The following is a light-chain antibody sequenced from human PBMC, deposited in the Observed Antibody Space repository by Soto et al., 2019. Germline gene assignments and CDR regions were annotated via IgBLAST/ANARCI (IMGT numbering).Light chain of an antibody. CDR3: EQTYSTPVT. Sequence: IQMTQSPSTLSASVGDTVTITFRASQSISVSLAWYQQKPGKAPKLLIYGAFSVQSGVPLRFSGSGSGTEFTLTISSLQPEDFAIYYCEQTYSTPVTFGQGTRLEIK. CDR1: QSISVS. CDR2: GAF. V-gene: IGKV1-39*01. J-gene: IGKJ5*01.